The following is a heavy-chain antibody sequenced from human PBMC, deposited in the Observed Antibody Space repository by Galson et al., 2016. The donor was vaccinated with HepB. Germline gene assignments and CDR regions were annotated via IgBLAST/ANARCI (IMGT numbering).Heavy chain of an antibody. V-gene: IGHV3-7*02. D-gene: IGHD3-3*02. Sequence: SLRLSCAASGFSFSNNWMKWVRQAPGKGLQWVANIKEDGSEKHYVDSVKGRFTISRDNAKNLLYLHMNSLGAEDTAVYYCATPILAAQGHMDVWGEGTTVSVSS. J-gene: IGHJ6*03. CDR3: ATPILAAQGHMDV. CDR1: GFSFSNNW. CDR2: IKEDGSEK.